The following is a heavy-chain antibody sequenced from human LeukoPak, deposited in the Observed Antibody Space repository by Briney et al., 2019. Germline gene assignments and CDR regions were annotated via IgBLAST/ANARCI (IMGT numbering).Heavy chain of an antibody. CDR1: GFTFGSYW. Sequence: PGGSLRHSCAATGFTFGSYWMTWVRQAPGKGLEWVANIKKDGGERYYVDSMKGRITISRDNAKKSLYLEVNSLSAEDTAVYYCVRDGGYSGYEYWGQGTLVTVSS. J-gene: IGHJ4*02. CDR2: IKKDGGER. V-gene: IGHV3-7*04. D-gene: IGHD5-12*01. CDR3: VRDGGYSGYEY.